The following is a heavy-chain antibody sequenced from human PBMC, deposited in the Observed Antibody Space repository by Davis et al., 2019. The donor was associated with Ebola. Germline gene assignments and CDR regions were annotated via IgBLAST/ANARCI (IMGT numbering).Heavy chain of an antibody. D-gene: IGHD6-25*01. CDR1: GFTFSDSW. J-gene: IGHJ4*02. Sequence: GESLKISCTASGFTFSDSWIYWVRQPPGKGLVWVSRITNDGTRTSYADSVQGRFTISRDNAKNTLFLQLNSLRVEDTAIYYCARREAASIDYWGQGTLVTVSS. V-gene: IGHV3-74*01. CDR3: ARREAASIDY. CDR2: ITNDGTRT.